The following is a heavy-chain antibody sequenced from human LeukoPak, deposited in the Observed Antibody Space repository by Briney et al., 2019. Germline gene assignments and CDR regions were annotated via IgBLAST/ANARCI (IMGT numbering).Heavy chain of an antibody. V-gene: IGHV3-23*01. CDR3: ARDQGPPYCSSTSCSFAGFIDY. CDR1: GFTFNNYA. CDR2: ISGSGGTT. Sequence: GGSLRLSCAASGFTFNNYAMNWVRQAPGKGLEWVSVISGSGGTTYYADSVKGRFTISRDSSKNTLYLQMNSLRAEDTAVYYCARDQGPPYCSSTSCSFAGFIDYWGQGTLVTVSS. D-gene: IGHD2-2*01. J-gene: IGHJ4*02.